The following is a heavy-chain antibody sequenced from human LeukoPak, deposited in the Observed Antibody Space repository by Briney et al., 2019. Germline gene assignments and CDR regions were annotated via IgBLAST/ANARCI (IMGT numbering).Heavy chain of an antibody. CDR2: IYYSGNT. Sequence: SETLSLTCTVSGGSISNSNYYWGWVRQPPGKGLEWLGTIYYSGNTYYNPSLKSRVTISVDTSKNQFSLRLSSVTAADTAVYFCMRHEEEDGYNAKPFDFWGQGTLVTVSS. CDR3: MRHEEEDGYNAKPFDF. D-gene: IGHD5-24*01. J-gene: IGHJ4*02. CDR1: GGSISNSNYY. V-gene: IGHV4-39*01.